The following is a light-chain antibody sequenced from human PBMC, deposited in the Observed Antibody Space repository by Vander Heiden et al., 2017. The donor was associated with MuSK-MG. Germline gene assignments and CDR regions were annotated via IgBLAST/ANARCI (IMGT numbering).Light chain of an antibody. Sequence: MALKQSPGTLSLSPGERATLSCRASQSVSSSYLAWYQQKPGQAPRLLIYGASSRATGIPDRFSGSGSGTDFTLTISRLEPEDFAVYYCQQYGSSPLTFGGGTKVEIK. CDR2: GAS. CDR3: QQYGSSPLT. J-gene: IGKJ4*01. CDR1: QSVSSSY. V-gene: IGKV3-20*01.